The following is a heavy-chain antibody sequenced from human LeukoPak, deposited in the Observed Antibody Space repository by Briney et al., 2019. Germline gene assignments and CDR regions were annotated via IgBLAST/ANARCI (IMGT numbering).Heavy chain of an antibody. CDR1: GYTLTELS. CDR3: ATGGYCTGGVCYLRTYIRSSSWWFDY. Sequence: ASVKVSCKVSGYTLTELSMHWVRQAPGKGLEWMGGFDPEDGETIYAQKFQGRVTMTEDTSTDTAYMELSSLRSEDTAVYYCATGGYCTGGVCYLRTYIRSSSWWFDYWGQGTLVTVSS. V-gene: IGHV1-24*01. CDR2: FDPEDGET. D-gene: IGHD2-8*02. J-gene: IGHJ4*02.